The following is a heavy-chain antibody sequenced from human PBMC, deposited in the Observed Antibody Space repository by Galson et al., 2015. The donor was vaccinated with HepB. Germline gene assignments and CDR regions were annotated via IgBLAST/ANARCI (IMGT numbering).Heavy chain of an antibody. Sequence: SLRLSCAASRFTFSTYGMHWVRQAPGKGLEWVAVTSSDGSSKFYADSVKGRFTISRDNSKNTLYLQMNSLKPEDTAVYYCAKDSLIYCGHGCFFDYWGQGTLVTVSS. CDR3: AKDSLIYCGHGCFFDY. V-gene: IGHV3-30*18. J-gene: IGHJ4*02. CDR2: TSSDGSSK. D-gene: IGHD2-21*01. CDR1: RFTFSTYG.